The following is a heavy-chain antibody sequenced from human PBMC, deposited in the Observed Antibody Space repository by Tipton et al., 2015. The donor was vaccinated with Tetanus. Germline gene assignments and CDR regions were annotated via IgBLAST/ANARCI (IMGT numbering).Heavy chain of an antibody. D-gene: IGHD6-25*01. Sequence: SLRLSCAASGFMFSSYTMSWVRQAPGKELECVSAIGGSGGASYYADSVKGRFTISRDNSKSTLYLQVHSLRVEDTAIYFCAKGRAAATYFFDYWGQGTPVTVSS. J-gene: IGHJ4*02. CDR3: AKGRAAATYFFDY. CDR1: GFMFSSYT. V-gene: IGHV3-23*01. CDR2: IGGSGGAS.